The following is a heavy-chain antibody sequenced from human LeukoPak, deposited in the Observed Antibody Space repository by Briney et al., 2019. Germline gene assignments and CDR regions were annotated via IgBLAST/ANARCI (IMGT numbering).Heavy chain of an antibody. CDR3: ARFGPYDSSGYYARYYYYYYMDV. CDR2: INHSGST. Sequence: PSETLSLTCAVYGGSFSGYYWSWIRQPPGKGLGWIGEINHSGSTNYNPSLKSRVTISVDTSKNQFSLKLSSVTAADTAVYYCARFGPYDSSGYYARYYYYYYMDVWGKGTTVTISS. CDR1: GGSFSGYY. J-gene: IGHJ6*03. D-gene: IGHD3-22*01. V-gene: IGHV4-34*01.